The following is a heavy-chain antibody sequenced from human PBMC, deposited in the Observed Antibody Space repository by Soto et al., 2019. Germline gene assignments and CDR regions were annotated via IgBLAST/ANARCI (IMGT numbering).Heavy chain of an antibody. J-gene: IGHJ4*02. CDR3: ASGYSYGLIKNDY. CDR1: GGSISSSNW. CDR2: IYHSGST. V-gene: IGHV4-4*02. D-gene: IGHD5-18*01. Sequence: KASETLSLTCAVSGGSISSSNWGSWVRQPPGKGLEWIGEIYHSGSTNYNPSLKSRVTISVDKSKNQFSLKLSSVTAADTAVYYCASGYSYGLIKNDYWGQGTLVTVSS.